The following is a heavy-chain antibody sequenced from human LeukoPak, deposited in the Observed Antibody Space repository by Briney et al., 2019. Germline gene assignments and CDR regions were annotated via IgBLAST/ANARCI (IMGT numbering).Heavy chain of an antibody. V-gene: IGHV3-30*04. J-gene: IGHJ3*02. CDR3: VRDRDAFDI. CDR1: GFTFSSYA. Sequence: GGSLRLSCAASGFTFSSYAMHWVRQAPGKGLEWVAVISYDGSNKYYADSVKGRFTISRDNSKNTLYLQMNSLRAEDTAVYYCVRDRDAFDIWGQGTMVTVSS. CDR2: ISYDGSNK.